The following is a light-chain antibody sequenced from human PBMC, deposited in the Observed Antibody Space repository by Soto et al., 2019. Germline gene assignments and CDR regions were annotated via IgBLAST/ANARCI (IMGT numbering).Light chain of an antibody. V-gene: IGKV3-20*01. CDR2: GAS. J-gene: IGKJ5*01. Sequence: IVSAQSPGTLSLSPGERAALSCRASQSVGSSYLVWYQQRPDQAPRLLIYGASSRATGIPDRFSGSGSGTDFTLTISRLEPEDFAVYYCQQYGSSPPITFGQGTRLEIK. CDR1: QSVGSSY. CDR3: QQYGSSPPIT.